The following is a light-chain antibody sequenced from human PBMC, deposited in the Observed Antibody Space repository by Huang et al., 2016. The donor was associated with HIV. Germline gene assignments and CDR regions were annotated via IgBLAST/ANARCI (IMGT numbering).Light chain of an antibody. CDR3: QQYHNWPPEGT. CDR2: GAS. Sequence: EIVMTQSPATLSVSPGERATLSGRASQSVSNHLAWYQHRPGQPPRLLIYGASTRATGIPARFSGGGSGTEFTLTISSLQSEDFAVYYCQQYHNWPPEGTFGQGTKVEIK. CDR1: QSVSNH. J-gene: IGKJ1*01. V-gene: IGKV3-15*01.